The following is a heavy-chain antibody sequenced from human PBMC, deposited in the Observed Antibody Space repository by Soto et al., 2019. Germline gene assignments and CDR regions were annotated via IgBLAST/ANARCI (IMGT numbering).Heavy chain of an antibody. CDR3: HNVTGNCCLDS. D-gene: IGHD3-10*01. CDR2: TYYRSKWYN. J-gene: IGHJ5*01. CDR1: GDSVSSNSVA. Sequence: SQTLSLTCAISGDSVSSNSVAWNWIRQSPSRGLEWLGRTYYRSKWYNDYAVSVKSRITINPDTSKNQFPLQLNSVTPDDTAVEGYHNVTGNCCLDSWGQGTLVTVSS. V-gene: IGHV6-1*01.